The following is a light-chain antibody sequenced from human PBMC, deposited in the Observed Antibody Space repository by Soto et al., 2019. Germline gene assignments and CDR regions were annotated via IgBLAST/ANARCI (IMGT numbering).Light chain of an antibody. CDR1: SSNIGSHY. V-gene: IGLV1-51*02. CDR2: ENS. CDR3: GTWDNSLSGGV. Sequence: QSALTQPPSVSAAPGQQVTISCSGSSSNIGSHYVSWYQQLPGSAPKLLIYENSKRPSGIPDRFSGSKSGTSATLGITGLQTGDEADYYCGTWDNSLSGGVFGGGTQLTVL. J-gene: IGLJ3*02.